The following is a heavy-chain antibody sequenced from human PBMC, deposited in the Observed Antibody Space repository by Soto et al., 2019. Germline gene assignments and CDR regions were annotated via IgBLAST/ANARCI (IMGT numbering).Heavy chain of an antibody. V-gene: IGHV2-5*02. CDR2: IYWDDDK. Sequence: SGPTLLNPTQPLTLTCTFSGFSLSTRGVGVGWIRQPPGKALEWLALIYWDDDKRYSPSLKSRLTITKDTSKNQVVLTMTNMDPLDTATYYCAHLSKQGVPAAIAYWGQGTLVTVS. J-gene: IGHJ4*02. CDR3: AHLSKQGVPAAIAY. D-gene: IGHD2-2*02. CDR1: GFSLSTRGVG.